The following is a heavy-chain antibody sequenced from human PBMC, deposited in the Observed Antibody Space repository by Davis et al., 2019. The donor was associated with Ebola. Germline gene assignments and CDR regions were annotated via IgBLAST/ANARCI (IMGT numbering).Heavy chain of an antibody. CDR3: VGGWQLVNYYYGMDV. CDR1: GFTFSSYW. J-gene: IGHJ6*02. CDR2: IKQDGSEK. V-gene: IGHV3-7*01. D-gene: IGHD6-6*01. Sequence: GGSLRLSCAASGFTFSSYWMSWVRQAPGKGLEWVANIKQDGSEKYYVDSVKGRFTISRDNAKNSLYLQMNSLRAEDTAVYYCVGGWQLVNYYYGMDVWGQGTTVTVSS.